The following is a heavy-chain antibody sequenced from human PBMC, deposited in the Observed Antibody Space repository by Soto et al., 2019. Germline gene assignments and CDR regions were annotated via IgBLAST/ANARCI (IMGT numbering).Heavy chain of an antibody. CDR2: IKQDGSEK. V-gene: IGHV3-7*03. CDR3: ASGKRVEGYYYYYMDV. J-gene: IGHJ6*03. Sequence: HPGGSLRLSCAASGFTFSSYWMSWVRQAPGKGLEWVANIKQDGSEKYYVDSVKGRFTISRDNAKNSLYLQMNSLKTEDTAVYYCASGKRVEGYYYYYMDVWGKGTTVTVSS. CDR1: GFTFSSYW.